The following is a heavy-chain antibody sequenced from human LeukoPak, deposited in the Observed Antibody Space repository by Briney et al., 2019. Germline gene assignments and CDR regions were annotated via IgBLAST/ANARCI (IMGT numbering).Heavy chain of an antibody. J-gene: IGHJ5*02. CDR2: IRSKAYGGTT. V-gene: IGHV3-49*04. CDR3: TRNQYYDILTGYYGLGWFDP. D-gene: IGHD3-9*01. Sequence: GGSLRLSCTACGFTFGDYDMSWVRQAPGKGLEWVGFIRSKAYGGTTEYAATVKGRFTISRDDSKSIAYLQMNSLKTEDTAVYYCTRNQYYDILTGYYGLGWFDPWGQGTLVTVSS. CDR1: GFTFGDYD.